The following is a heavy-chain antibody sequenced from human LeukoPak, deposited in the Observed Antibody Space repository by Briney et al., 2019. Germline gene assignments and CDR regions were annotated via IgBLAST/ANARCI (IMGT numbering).Heavy chain of an antibody. CDR2: INHSGST. D-gene: IGHD3-22*01. CDR3: ARKYYYDSSGYHFDY. V-gene: IGHV4-34*01. J-gene: IGHJ4*02. Sequence: GSLRLSCAASGSGFTFSKAWMSWIRQPPGKGLEWIGEINHSGSTNYNPSLKSRVTISVDTSKNQFSLKLSSVTAADTAVYYCARKYYYDSSGYHFDYWGQGTLVTVSS. CDR1: GSGFTFSKAW.